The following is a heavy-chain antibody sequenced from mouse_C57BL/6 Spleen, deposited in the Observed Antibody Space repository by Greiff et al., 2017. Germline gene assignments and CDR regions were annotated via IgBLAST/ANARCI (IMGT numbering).Heavy chain of an antibody. J-gene: IGHJ3*01. CDR2: IDPSDSYT. CDR3: GANWDWFAY. V-gene: IGHV1-50*01. CDR1: GYPFTSYW. Sequence: QVQLQQPGAELVKPGASVKLSCKASGYPFTSYWMQWVQQRPGQGLEWIGEIDPSDSYTNYNQKFKGKATLTVDTSSSTAYMQRSSLTSEDSAVYYCGANWDWFAYWGQGTLVTVSA. D-gene: IGHD4-1*01.